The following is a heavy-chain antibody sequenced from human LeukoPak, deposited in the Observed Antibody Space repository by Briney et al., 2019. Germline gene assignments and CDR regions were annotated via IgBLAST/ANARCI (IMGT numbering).Heavy chain of an antibody. V-gene: IGHV1-18*01. Sequence: GASVQVSCKASGYTFTSCGISWVRQAPGQGLEWMGWISAYNGNTNYAQKFQGRVTITADESTSTAYMELSSLRSEDTAVYYCARALYYYDSSGFRLGAFDIWGQGTMVTVSS. CDR2: ISAYNGNT. CDR1: GYTFTSCG. J-gene: IGHJ3*02. CDR3: ARALYYYDSSGFRLGAFDI. D-gene: IGHD3-22*01.